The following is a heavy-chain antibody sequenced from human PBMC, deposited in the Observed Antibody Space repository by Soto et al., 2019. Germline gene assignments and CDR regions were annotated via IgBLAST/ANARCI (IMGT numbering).Heavy chain of an antibody. V-gene: IGHV4-59*08. J-gene: IGHJ4*02. CDR3: ARHLSRGYCSSTSCYAIDY. CDR1: GGSISSYY. Sequence: SETLSLTSTVSGGSISSYYWSWIRQPPGKGLEWIGYIYYSGSTNYNPSLKSRVTISVDTSKNQFSLKLSSVTAADTAVYYCARHLSRGYCSSTSCYAIDYWGQGTLVTVSS. D-gene: IGHD2-2*01. CDR2: IYYSGST.